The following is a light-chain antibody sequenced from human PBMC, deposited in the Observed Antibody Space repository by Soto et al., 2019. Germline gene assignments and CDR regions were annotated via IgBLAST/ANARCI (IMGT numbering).Light chain of an antibody. J-gene: IGLJ2*01. V-gene: IGLV1-51*01. CDR1: SSNIGNNY. Sequence: QSVLTQAPSVSAAPGQKVTIPCSGSSSNIGNNYVSWYQQLPGTAPKLLIYDNNKRPSGIPDRFSGSKSGTSATLGITGLQTWDEADYYCGTWDSSLSAGVFGGGTKLT. CDR3: GTWDSSLSAGV. CDR2: DNN.